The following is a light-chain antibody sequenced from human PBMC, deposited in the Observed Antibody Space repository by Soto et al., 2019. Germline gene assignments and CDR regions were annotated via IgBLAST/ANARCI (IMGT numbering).Light chain of an antibody. Sequence: EIVLTQSPGTLSLSPGERATLSCRASQSVGRSLAWYQQKPGQAPRLLIYTTSNRATGIPDRFIGSGSGTDFTLTISRLEPEDFAVYYCQQYGSSPRTFGQGTKVEIK. CDR1: QSVGRS. CDR2: TTS. CDR3: QQYGSSPRT. V-gene: IGKV3-20*01. J-gene: IGKJ1*01.